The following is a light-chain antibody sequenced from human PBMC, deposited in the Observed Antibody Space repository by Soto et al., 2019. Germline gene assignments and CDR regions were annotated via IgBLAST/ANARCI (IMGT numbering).Light chain of an antibody. J-gene: IGKJ2*01. V-gene: IGKV1-33*01. CDR3: QQYDNLPRYT. Sequence: DIQMTQSPSSLSASVGDRVTITCQASQDISNYLNWYQQKPGKAPKLLIYDASNLETGVPSRFSGSVSGTDFTFTISSLQPEDIATYYCQQYDNLPRYTFGQGTKLEI. CDR2: DAS. CDR1: QDISNY.